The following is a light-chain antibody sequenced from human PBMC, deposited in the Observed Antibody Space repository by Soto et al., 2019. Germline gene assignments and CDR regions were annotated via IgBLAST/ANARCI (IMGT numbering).Light chain of an antibody. CDR1: SSDVGSYNL. CDR3: CSFAGFCTYV. V-gene: IGLV2-23*01. J-gene: IGLJ1*01. Sequence: QASMTDPASLSGSPGQSRPISCSVSSSDVGSYNLVSWYQRHPGKAPKLMIYEGSKRPSGVSHRFSGSRSGNTASLTISGLQAEDEADYYCCSFAGFCTYVFGTGTKVTGL. CDR2: EGS.